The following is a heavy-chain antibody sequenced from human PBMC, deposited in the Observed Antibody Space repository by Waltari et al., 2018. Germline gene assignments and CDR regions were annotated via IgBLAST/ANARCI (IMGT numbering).Heavy chain of an antibody. V-gene: IGHV3-23*01. J-gene: IGHJ2*01. Sequence: ELQLSESGGGVIQPGESLRLSCAASGFSFSDYDISWVRQAPGGGLEWVSALTYGGEKTFDSDSVKGRFTVFRDDSKNTIHLQTNNLRPEDTGVYYCARFRVSSGWYFDLWGRGTLVTVSS. CDR1: GFSFSDYD. CDR3: ARFRVSSGWYFDL. CDR2: LTYGGEKT. D-gene: IGHD6-13*01.